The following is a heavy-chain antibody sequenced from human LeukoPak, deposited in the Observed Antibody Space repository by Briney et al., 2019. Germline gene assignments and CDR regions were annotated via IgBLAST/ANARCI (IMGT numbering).Heavy chain of an antibody. Sequence: PSETLSLTCTVSGGSISSNGYYWGWVRQPPGKGLEWIGSIYHSGSTYYNPSLRSRVIVSVDTSKNHFSLKMSSVTAADTAVYYCARDLASCAGDCYSDGFDYWGQGALVTVSS. D-gene: IGHD2-21*02. V-gene: IGHV4-39*07. J-gene: IGHJ4*02. CDR2: IYHSGST. CDR3: ARDLASCAGDCYSDGFDY. CDR1: GGSISSNGYY.